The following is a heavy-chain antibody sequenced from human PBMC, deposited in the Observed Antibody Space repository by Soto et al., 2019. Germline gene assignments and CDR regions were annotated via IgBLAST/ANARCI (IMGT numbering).Heavy chain of an antibody. CDR2: IHYSGSA. D-gene: IGHD3-22*01. V-gene: IGHV4-30-4*01. CDR3: AADSSGYYQGWFDP. CDR1: ADSITSGNFY. J-gene: IGHJ5*02. Sequence: SETLSLTCIVSADSITSGNFYWSWIRQPPGKGLEWFGFIHYSGSAYYNPSLKSRVTMSVDTSKNQFSLNLSSVTAADTAVYYCAADSSGYYQGWFDPWGQGTLVTVSS.